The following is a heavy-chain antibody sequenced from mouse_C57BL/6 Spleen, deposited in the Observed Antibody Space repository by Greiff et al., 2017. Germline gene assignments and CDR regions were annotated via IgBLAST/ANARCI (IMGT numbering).Heavy chain of an antibody. CDR2: IDPETGGT. V-gene: IGHV1-15*01. D-gene: IGHD4-1*01. CDR3: TRGDWGV. Sequence: VKLVESGAELVRPGASVTLSCKASGYTFTDYEMHWVKQTPVHGLEWIGAIDPETGGTAYNQKFKGKAILTADKSSSTAYMELRSLTSEDSAVYYCTRGDWGVWGTGTTVTVSS. CDR1: GYTFTDYE. J-gene: IGHJ1*03.